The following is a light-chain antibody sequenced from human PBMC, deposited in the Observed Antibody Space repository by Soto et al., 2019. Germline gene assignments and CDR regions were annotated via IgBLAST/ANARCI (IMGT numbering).Light chain of an antibody. CDR1: QSVSSNY. V-gene: IGKV3-20*01. Sequence: EIVLTKSPGTLSLSTGERATRASRASQSVSSNYLAWLQQKPGQAPRHLIYGASSRATGIPDRLSGNGDGTELLLIIRRLESEEFAVYYCQQYGRATWTFEQGTSREIK. CDR3: QQYGRATWT. J-gene: IGKJ1*01. CDR2: GAS.